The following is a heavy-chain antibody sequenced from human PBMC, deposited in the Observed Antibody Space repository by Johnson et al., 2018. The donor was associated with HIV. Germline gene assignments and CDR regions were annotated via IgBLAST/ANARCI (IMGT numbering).Heavy chain of an antibody. J-gene: IGHJ3*02. D-gene: IGHD6-6*01. V-gene: IGHV3-23*04. CDR2: IRGSGGST. CDR1: GFSFDDYD. Sequence: VQLVESGGGVVRPGGSLRLSCAASGFSFDDYDMSWVRQAPGKGLEWVSAIRGSGGSTYYADSVKGRFTISRDNSKTTLYLQMNSLRAEDTAVYYCAKVRVIIAAPRGGAFDIWGQGTMVTVSS. CDR3: AKVRVIIAAPRGGAFDI.